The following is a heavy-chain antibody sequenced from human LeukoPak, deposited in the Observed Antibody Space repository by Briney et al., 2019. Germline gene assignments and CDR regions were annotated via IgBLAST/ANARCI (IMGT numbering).Heavy chain of an antibody. CDR1: GFTFNSYA. CDR2: INNNGDTT. Sequence: GGSLSLSCAASGFTFNSYAMSWVRQAPAKGLEWVSIINNNGDTTNSADSMKGRFTISRDNSKNTLYLQMNSLRAEDTAIYYCAKDPPLGLGRHYFDYWGQGTLVTVSS. CDR3: AKDPPLGLGRHYFDY. V-gene: IGHV3-23*01. J-gene: IGHJ4*02. D-gene: IGHD3/OR15-3a*01.